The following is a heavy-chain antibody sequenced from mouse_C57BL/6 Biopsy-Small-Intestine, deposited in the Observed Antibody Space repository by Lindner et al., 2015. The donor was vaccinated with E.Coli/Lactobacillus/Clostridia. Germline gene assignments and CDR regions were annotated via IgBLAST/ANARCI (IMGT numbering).Heavy chain of an antibody. CDR1: GYTFTDYY. Sequence: VQLQESGPELVKPGASVKISCKASGYTFTDYYMNWVQQSHGKSLEWIGNINPNNGATSFNQKFKGKATLTVDKSSSTAYMQFSSLTSEDSAIYYCARYKNWDVADYWGQGTTLTVSS. J-gene: IGHJ2*01. D-gene: IGHD4-1*01. CDR3: ARYKNWDVADY. V-gene: IGHV1-26*01. CDR2: INPNNGAT.